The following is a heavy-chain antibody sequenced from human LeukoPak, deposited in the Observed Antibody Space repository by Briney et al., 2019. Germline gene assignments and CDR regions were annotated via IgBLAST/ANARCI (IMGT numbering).Heavy chain of an antibody. D-gene: IGHD3-3*01. CDR3: ARCRDYNFWSGSAFDY. CDR1: GFTFGNYA. J-gene: IGHJ4*02. Sequence: GGSLRLSCAASGFTFGNYAMHWVRQAPVKGLEWVADISWNGGSIDYADSVKGRFTISRDNSKNTLYLQMNSLRAEDTAVYYCARCRDYNFWSGSAFDYWGQGTLVTVSS. V-gene: IGHV3-23*01. CDR2: ISWNGGSI.